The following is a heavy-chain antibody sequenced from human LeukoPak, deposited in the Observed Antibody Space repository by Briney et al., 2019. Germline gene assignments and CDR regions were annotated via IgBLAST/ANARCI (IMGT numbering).Heavy chain of an antibody. D-gene: IGHD3-10*01. CDR3: ARTSAWARNYFDY. J-gene: IGHJ4*02. V-gene: IGHV4-59*12. CDR1: GGSISNYY. Sequence: SETLSLTCTVFGGSISNYYWSWIRQSPVKGLEWIGFIYYSGSTYYNPSLKSRVTISVDTSKNQFSLKLSSVTAADTAVYYCARTSAWARNYFDYWGQGTLVTVSS. CDR2: IYYSGST.